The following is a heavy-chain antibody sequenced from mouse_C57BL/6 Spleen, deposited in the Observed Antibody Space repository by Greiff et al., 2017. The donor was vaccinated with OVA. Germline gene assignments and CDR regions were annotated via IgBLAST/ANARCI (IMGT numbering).Heavy chain of an antibody. CDR2: ISGGGGNT. V-gene: IGHV5-9*01. Sequence: EVKVIESGGGLVKPGGSLKLSCAASGFTFSSYTMSWVRPTPEKRLEWVATISGGGGNTYYPDSVKGRFTISRDNAKNTLYLQMSSLRSEDTALYYCARHRTGTGFAYWGQGTLVTVSA. J-gene: IGHJ3*01. CDR3: ARHRTGTGFAY. D-gene: IGHD4-1*01. CDR1: GFTFSSYT.